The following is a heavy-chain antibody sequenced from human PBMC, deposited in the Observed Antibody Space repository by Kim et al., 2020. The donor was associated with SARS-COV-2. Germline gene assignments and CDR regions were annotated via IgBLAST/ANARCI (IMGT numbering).Heavy chain of an antibody. V-gene: IGHV4-39*01. Sequence: LNGPVTIPVDTSKNQFSLKLSSVTAADTAVYYCARLRVDTAMVTEVFDYWGQGTLVTVSS. CDR3: ARLRVDTAMVTEVFDY. J-gene: IGHJ4*02. D-gene: IGHD5-18*01.